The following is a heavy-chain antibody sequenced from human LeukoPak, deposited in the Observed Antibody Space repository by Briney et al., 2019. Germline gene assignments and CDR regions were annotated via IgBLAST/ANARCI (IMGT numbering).Heavy chain of an antibody. CDR3: ARGSSYNWNVFDY. Sequence: SETLSLTCTVSGGSINSYYWTWIRQPAGKGLEWTGRSYASGSTNYNPSLKSRVTMSVDTSKSQLSLKLSSVTAADTAVYYCARGSSYNWNVFDYWGQGTLVTVSS. CDR2: SYASGST. CDR1: GGSINSYY. J-gene: IGHJ4*02. D-gene: IGHD1-20*01. V-gene: IGHV4-4*07.